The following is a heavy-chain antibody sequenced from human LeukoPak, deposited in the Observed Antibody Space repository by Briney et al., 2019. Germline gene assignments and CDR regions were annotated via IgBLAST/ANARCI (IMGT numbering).Heavy chain of an antibody. Sequence: GGSLRLSCAASGFTFDDYAMHWVRQAPGKGLEWVSGISWNSGSIGYADSVKGRFTISRDNAKSSLYLQMNSLRAEDTALYYCAKDIDGSGSYGYWGQGTLVTVSS. CDR1: GFTFDDYA. D-gene: IGHD3-10*01. V-gene: IGHV3-9*01. CDR3: AKDIDGSGSYGY. J-gene: IGHJ4*02. CDR2: ISWNSGSI.